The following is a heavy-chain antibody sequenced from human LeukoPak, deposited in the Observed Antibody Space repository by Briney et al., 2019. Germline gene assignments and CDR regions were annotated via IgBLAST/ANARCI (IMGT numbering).Heavy chain of an antibody. V-gene: IGHV3-21*01. J-gene: IGHJ4*02. CDR2: IRSSSSYI. CDR1: GFTFSSYS. Sequence: GGSLRLSCAASGFTFSSYSMNWVRQAPGKGLEWVSFIRSSSSYIYYADSVKGRFTIPRDNAKNSLYLQMNSLRAEDTAVYYCARPSIAVAGEFFDYWGQGTLVTVSS. D-gene: IGHD6-19*01. CDR3: ARPSIAVAGEFFDY.